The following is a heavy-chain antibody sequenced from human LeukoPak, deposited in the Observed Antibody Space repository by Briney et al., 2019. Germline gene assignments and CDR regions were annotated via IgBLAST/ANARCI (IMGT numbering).Heavy chain of an antibody. CDR3: ARDGRWDPTDY. V-gene: IGHV4-30-4*01. J-gene: IGHJ4*02. CDR1: GGSISSGDYY. Sequence: SETLSLTCTVSGGSISSGDYYWSWILQPPGKGLEWIGYIYYSGSTYYNPSLKSRVTISVDTSKNQFSLKLSSVTAADTAVYYCARDGRWDPTDYWGQGTLVTVSS. CDR2: IYYSGST. D-gene: IGHD1-26*01.